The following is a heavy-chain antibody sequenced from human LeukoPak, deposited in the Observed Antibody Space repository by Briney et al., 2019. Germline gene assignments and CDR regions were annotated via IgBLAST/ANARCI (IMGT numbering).Heavy chain of an antibody. CDR1: GGSISSGNYY. D-gene: IGHD3-9*01. J-gene: IGHJ5*02. V-gene: IGHV4-39*01. CDR2: SLYSGSA. CDR3: ARSLHDTLTGFHWFDP. Sequence: SETLSLTCSVSGGSISSGNYYWAWIRQPPGKGLGWLASSLYSGSAYDNPSLKSRAFVSGDTSKNQFSLKLRSVTAAATGVYFCARSLHDTLTGFHWFDPWGQGTLVIVSS.